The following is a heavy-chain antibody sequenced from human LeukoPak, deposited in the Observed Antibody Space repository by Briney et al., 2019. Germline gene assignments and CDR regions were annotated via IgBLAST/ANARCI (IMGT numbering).Heavy chain of an antibody. D-gene: IGHD3-22*01. Sequence: ASVKVSCKVSGYTLTELSMHWVRQAPGKGLEWMGDFDPEDGETIYAQKFQGRVTITEDTSTDTAYMELSSLRSDDTAVYYCATESPRRQYYYDPNWLDPWGQGTLVTDSS. V-gene: IGHV1-24*01. CDR3: ATESPRRQYYYDPNWLDP. J-gene: IGHJ5*02. CDR2: FDPEDGET. CDR1: GYTLTELS.